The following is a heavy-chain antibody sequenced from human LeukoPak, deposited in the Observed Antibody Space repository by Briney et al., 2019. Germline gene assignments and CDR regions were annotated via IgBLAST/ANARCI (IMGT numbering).Heavy chain of an antibody. CDR3: ARDGRYYYDSSGYWSGDY. CDR1: GGTFSSYA. CDR2: IIPIFGTA. Sequence: SVKVSCKASGGTFSSYAISWVRQAPGQGLEWMGGIIPIFGTANYAQKFQGRVTITADESTSTAYMELSSLRSEDTAVYYCARDGRYYYDSSGYWSGDYWGQGTLVTVSS. D-gene: IGHD3-22*01. J-gene: IGHJ4*02. V-gene: IGHV1-69*13.